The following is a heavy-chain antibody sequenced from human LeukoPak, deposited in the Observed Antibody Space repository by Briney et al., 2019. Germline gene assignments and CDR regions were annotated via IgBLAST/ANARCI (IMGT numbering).Heavy chain of an antibody. J-gene: IGHJ4*02. V-gene: IGHV1-69*05. CDR2: IIPIFGTA. Sequence: SVKVSCKASGGTFSCYAISRVRQAPGQGLEWMGGIIPIFGTANYAQKIQGRVTITTDESTSTAYMELSSLRSEDTAVYHCARSGAGATWPCDYWGQGTLVTVSS. CDR1: GGTFSCYA. D-gene: IGHD1-26*01. CDR3: ARSGAGATWPCDY.